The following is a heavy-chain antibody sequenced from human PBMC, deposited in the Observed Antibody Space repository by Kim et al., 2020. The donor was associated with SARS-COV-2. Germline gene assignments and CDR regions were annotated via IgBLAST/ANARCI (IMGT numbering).Heavy chain of an antibody. J-gene: IGHJ6*02. CDR1: GFTLNISS. CDR2: IVLGSGYT. CDR3: AADASYSYAMDV. V-gene: IGHV1-58*02. Sequence: SVKVSCKASGFTLNISSMQWVRQVRGQRPEWMGWIVLGSGYTHYAQKFQGRVTVTRDLSTATAYMELSSLRSEDTAVYYCAADASYSYAMDVWGQGTTV.